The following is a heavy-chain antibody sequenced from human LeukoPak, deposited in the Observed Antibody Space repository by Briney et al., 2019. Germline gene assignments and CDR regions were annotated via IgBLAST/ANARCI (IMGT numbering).Heavy chain of an antibody. CDR2: ISAYNGNT. CDR3: ARDEREDYDILTGGNAFDI. J-gene: IGHJ3*02. V-gene: IGHV1-18*01. D-gene: IGHD3-9*01. CDR1: GYTFTSYG. Sequence: GASVKVSCKASGYTFTSYGISWVRQAPGQGLEWMGWISAYNGNTNYAQKLQGRVTMTTDTSTSTAYMELRSLRSDDTAVYYCARDEREDYDILTGGNAFDIWGQGTMVTVSS.